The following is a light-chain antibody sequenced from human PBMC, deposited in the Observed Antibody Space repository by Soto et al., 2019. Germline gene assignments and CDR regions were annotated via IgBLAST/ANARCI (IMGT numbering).Light chain of an antibody. CDR2: KAS. CDR1: QTIYRW. Sequence: DIQMTQSPSTLSASIADRVTITCRASQTIYRWLAWYQQKPGKAPNLLIYKASNLPSGVPSRFSGSGSGTEFTLTISGLQPDDSALYYCQQYNRYTWTFGQGTKVEIK. V-gene: IGKV1-5*03. J-gene: IGKJ1*01. CDR3: QQYNRYTWT.